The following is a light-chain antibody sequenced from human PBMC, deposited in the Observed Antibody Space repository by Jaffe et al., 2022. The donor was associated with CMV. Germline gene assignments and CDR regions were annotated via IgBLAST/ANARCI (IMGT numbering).Light chain of an antibody. CDR1: QSIRSW. V-gene: IGKV1-5*03. Sequence: DIQMTQSPSTLSASVGDRVTFTCRASQSIRSWLAWYQQKPGKAPNLLIYKASNLETGVPARFSGSGYGTEFTLTISSLQPDDFAIYYCQQYNTYPITFGEGTRLDIK. CDR3: QQYNTYPIT. J-gene: IGKJ5*01. CDR2: KAS.